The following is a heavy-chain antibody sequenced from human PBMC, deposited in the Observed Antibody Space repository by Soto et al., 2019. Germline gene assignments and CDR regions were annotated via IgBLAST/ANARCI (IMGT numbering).Heavy chain of an antibody. CDR3: ANSSSRWPLGY. D-gene: IGHD4-17*01. Sequence: QITLKESGPTLVKPTQTLTLTCTFSGFSRSTSGVGVVWLRQPPGKALDWLALVYWDDDKRYSPSLKSRLTITQDTSKNQVVLTMNNMDHEETATYYCANSSSRWPLGYWGQGALVTVSS. CDR1: GFSRSTSGVG. J-gene: IGHJ4*02. V-gene: IGHV2-5*02. CDR2: VYWDDDK.